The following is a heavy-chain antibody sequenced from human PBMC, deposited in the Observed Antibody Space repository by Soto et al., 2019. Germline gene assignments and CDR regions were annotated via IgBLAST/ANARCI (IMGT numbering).Heavy chain of an antibody. V-gene: IGHV3-23*01. CDR2: ISGSGGST. J-gene: IGHJ6*03. CDR1: GFTFSSYA. D-gene: IGHD2-2*01. Sequence: GGSLRLSCAASGFTFSSYAMSWVRQAPGKGLEWVSAISGSGGSTYYADSVKGRFTISRDNSKNTLYLQMNSLRAEDTAVYYCAKDKRGIVVVPAAIPVGSYYMDVWGKGTTVTVSS. CDR3: AKDKRGIVVVPAAIPVGSYYMDV.